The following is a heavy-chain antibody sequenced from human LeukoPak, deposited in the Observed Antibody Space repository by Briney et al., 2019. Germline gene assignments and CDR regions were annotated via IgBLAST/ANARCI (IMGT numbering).Heavy chain of an antibody. CDR2: INPSGGST. Sequence: ASVKVSCKASGHTFTSYYMHWVRQAPGQGLESMGIINPSGGSTSYAQKFQGRVTMTRDTSTSTVYMELSSLRSEDTAVYYCARVGDSSSWYTIFDYWGQGTLVTVSS. CDR1: GHTFTSYY. CDR3: ARVGDSSSWYTIFDY. V-gene: IGHV1-46*01. J-gene: IGHJ4*02. D-gene: IGHD6-13*01.